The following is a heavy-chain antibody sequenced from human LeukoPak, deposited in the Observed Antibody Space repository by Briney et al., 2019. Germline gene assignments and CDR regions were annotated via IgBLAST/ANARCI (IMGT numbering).Heavy chain of an antibody. CDR3: ARATRPGIAVAGTGPQYFQH. J-gene: IGHJ1*01. Sequence: SETLSLTCTVSGSSISTYSWSWIRQPPGKGLEWIGHIFYNGNTNYNPSLKSRVTISIDTSKNQFSLKLSSVTAADTAVYYCARATRPGIAVAGTGPQYFQHWGQGTLVTVSS. V-gene: IGHV4-59*12. CDR1: GSSISTYS. D-gene: IGHD6-19*01. CDR2: IFYNGNT.